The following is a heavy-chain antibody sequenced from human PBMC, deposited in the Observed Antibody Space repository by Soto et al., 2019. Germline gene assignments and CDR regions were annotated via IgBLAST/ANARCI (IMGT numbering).Heavy chain of an antibody. CDR2: ISYDGSNK. V-gene: IGHV3-30-3*01. CDR1: GFTFSSYA. Sequence: QVQLVESGGGVVQPGMSLRLSCAASGFTFSSYAMHWVRQAPGQGLEWVAVISYDGSNKYYADSVKGRFTISRDNSKNTLYLKMNSLRAEDTAVYYCAREWDIVLVPAAPRYYYGMDVWGQGTTVTVSS. J-gene: IGHJ6*02. CDR3: AREWDIVLVPAAPRYYYGMDV. D-gene: IGHD2-2*01.